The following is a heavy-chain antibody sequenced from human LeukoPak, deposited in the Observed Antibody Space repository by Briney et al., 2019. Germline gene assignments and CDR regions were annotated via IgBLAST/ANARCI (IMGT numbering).Heavy chain of an antibody. D-gene: IGHD3-10*01. CDR2: LNPYSGGT. CDR3: ARGGIPLIWYYFDF. Sequence: ASVKVSCKTSGFTFKDYYIHWVRQAPGQGLEWMGWLNPYSGGTNYAQKFQGRVTMTRDTSISTAYMELTRLISDDTAVYYCARGGIPLIWYYFDFWGQGTLVTVSS. J-gene: IGHJ4*02. CDR1: GFTFKDYY. V-gene: IGHV1-2*02.